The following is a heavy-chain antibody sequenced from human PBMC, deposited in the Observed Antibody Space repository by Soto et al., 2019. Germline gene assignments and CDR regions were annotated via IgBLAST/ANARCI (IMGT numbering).Heavy chain of an antibody. J-gene: IGHJ6*02. D-gene: IGHD3-10*01. V-gene: IGHV1-69*01. CDR2: IIPLFGTT. CDR3: AAELGFGNLSVV. CDR1: GDTFKNCV. Sequence: QVQLVQSGVEVRRPGSSVKVSCKASGDTFKNCVISWVRQAPGQGLEWMGGIIPLFGTTDFAQRFQGRPTITTDESTTTAYMELSRLRSEDTATYYCAAELGFGNLSVVWGQGTTVIVSS.